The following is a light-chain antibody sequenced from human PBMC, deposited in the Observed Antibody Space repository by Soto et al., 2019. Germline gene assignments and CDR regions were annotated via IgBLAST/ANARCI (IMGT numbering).Light chain of an antibody. CDR3: CSYAGSSTLV. J-gene: IGLJ3*02. Sequence: QSALTQPASVSASPGQSITISCTGTSSDVGSYNLVSWYQQHPGKAPKLLIYEGSERPSGVSYRFSGSKSGNTASLTVSGLQAEDEAAYYCCSYAGSSTLVFGGGTKLTVL. V-gene: IGLV2-23*01. CDR2: EGS. CDR1: SSDVGSYNL.